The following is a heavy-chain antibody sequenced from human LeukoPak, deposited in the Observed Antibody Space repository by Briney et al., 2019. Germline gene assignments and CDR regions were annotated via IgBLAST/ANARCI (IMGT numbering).Heavy chain of an antibody. CDR2: INHSGST. CDR1: GGSFSGYY. V-gene: IGHV4-34*01. J-gene: IGHJ4*02. CDR3: ARFRRSRAAEGY. Sequence: SETLSLTCAVYGGSFSGYYWSWIRQPPGKGLEWIGEINHSGSTNYNPSLKSRVTISVDTSKNQFSLKLSSVTAADTAVYYCARFRRSRAAEGYWGQGTLVTVSS. D-gene: IGHD6-13*01.